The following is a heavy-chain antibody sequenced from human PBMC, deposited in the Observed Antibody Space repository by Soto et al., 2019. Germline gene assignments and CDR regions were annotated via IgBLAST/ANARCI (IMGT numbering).Heavy chain of an antibody. Sequence: QVHLVQSGAEVKKPGASVKVSCKASGYTFTSYDINWVRQATGQGLEWMGWMNPNSGNTGYAQKFQGRVTMTRNTAISTADMELSSLSSEDTAVYYCARELSSSWRFDYWGQGTLVTVSS. CDR3: ARELSSSWRFDY. CDR2: MNPNSGNT. V-gene: IGHV1-8*01. J-gene: IGHJ4*02. CDR1: GYTFTSYD. D-gene: IGHD6-13*01.